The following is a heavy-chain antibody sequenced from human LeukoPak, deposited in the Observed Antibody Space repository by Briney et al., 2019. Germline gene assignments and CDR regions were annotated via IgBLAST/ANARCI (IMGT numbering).Heavy chain of an antibody. Sequence: GGSLRLSCAASGFTFSRYWMHWVRQAPGKGLVWVSRINTDGRTITYADSVKGRFTISRDNAKNTLYLQMNSLRAEDTAVYYCVRDKGVDCSSTSCYLWRNNWFDPWGQGTLVTVSS. CDR3: VRDKGVDCSSTSCYLWRNNWFDP. D-gene: IGHD2-2*01. J-gene: IGHJ5*02. V-gene: IGHV3-74*01. CDR1: GFTFSRYW. CDR2: INTDGRTI.